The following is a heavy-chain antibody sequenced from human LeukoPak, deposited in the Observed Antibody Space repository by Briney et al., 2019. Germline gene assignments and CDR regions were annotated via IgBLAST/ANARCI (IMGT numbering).Heavy chain of an antibody. V-gene: IGHV3-7*03. CDR3: ARIRGSGWSGIDY. CDR1: GFTFSSYW. J-gene: IGHJ4*02. CDR2: IKQDGSEK. D-gene: IGHD6-19*01. Sequence: PGGSLRLSCAASGFTFSSYWMSWVRQAPGKGLEWVANIKQDGSEKYYVDSVKGRFTISRDTSKNTLYLQMNSLRAEDTAVYYCARIRGSGWSGIDYWGQGTLVTVSS.